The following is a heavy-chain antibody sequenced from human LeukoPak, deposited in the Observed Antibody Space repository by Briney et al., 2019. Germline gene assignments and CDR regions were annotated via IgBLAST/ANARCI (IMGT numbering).Heavy chain of an antibody. CDR1: GFAVSTNY. D-gene: IGHD1-26*01. J-gene: IGHJ5*02. V-gene: IGHV3-66*02. Sequence: TGGSLRLSCAASGFAVSTNYLSWVRQAPGKGLEWVSVIYSGGSTYYTASVKGRFTISRDNSKNTLYLQMNSLRPEDTAVYYCARDQRSESYYPWGWFDPWGQGTLVTVSS. CDR2: IYSGGST. CDR3: ARDQRSESYYPWGWFDP.